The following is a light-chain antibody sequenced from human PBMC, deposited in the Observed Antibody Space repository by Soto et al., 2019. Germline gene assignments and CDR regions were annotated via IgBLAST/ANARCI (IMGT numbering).Light chain of an antibody. J-gene: IGKJ2*01. CDR1: QSVSSSY. CDR3: QQYGTSLPFT. CDR2: AAS. Sequence: ELVLTQSPGTLSLSPGERATLSCRASQSVSSSYLAWYQQKPGQAPRLLIYAASSRATGIPDRFSGSESGTDFTLTISRLEPEDFAVYFGQQYGTSLPFTFGQGTKVEIK. V-gene: IGKV3-20*01.